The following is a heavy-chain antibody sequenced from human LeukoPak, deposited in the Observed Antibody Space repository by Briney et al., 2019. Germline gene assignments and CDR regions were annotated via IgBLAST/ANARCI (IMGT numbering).Heavy chain of an antibody. Sequence: PGGSLRLSCAASGFPFSSYEMNWVRQAPGKGLEWVSYISSSGSTIYYADSVKGRFTISRDNAKNSLYLQMNSLRAEDTAVYYCARDWDSGSYYGNYWGQGTLVTVSS. CDR3: ARDWDSGSYYGNY. V-gene: IGHV3-48*03. J-gene: IGHJ4*02. D-gene: IGHD1-26*01. CDR2: ISSSGSTI. CDR1: GFPFSSYE.